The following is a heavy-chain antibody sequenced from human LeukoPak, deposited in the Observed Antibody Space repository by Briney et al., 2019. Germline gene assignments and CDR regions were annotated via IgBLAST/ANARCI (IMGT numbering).Heavy chain of an antibody. CDR3: ARASEYSDAGLVGFDP. J-gene: IGHJ5*02. CDR2: IYYSGST. V-gene: IGHV4-59*01. CDR1: GDSISSYY. D-gene: IGHD5-18*01. Sequence: SETLSLTCTVSGDSISSYYWSWIRQPPGKGLEWIGYIYYSGSTNYNPSLKSRVTISVDTSKNQFSLKLSSVTAADTAVYYCARASEYSDAGLVGFDPWGQGTLVTVSS.